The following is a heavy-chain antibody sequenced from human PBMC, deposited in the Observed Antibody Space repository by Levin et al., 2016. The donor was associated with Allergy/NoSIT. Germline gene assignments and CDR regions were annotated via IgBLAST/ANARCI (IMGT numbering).Heavy chain of an antibody. CDR3: ARTIRFPTGPFDY. V-gene: IGHV4-59*01. J-gene: IGHJ4*02. D-gene: IGHD3-3*01. CDR2: IYYSGST. Sequence: RQAPGKGLEWIGYIYYSGSTNYNPSLKSRVTISVDTSKNQFSLKLSSVTAADTAVYYCARTIRFPTGPFDYWGQGTLVTVSS.